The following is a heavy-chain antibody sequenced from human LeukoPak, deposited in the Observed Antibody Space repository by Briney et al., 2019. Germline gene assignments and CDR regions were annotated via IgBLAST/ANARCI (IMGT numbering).Heavy chain of an antibody. D-gene: IGHD1-26*01. V-gene: IGHV4-39*07. CDR1: GGSISTTSYY. Sequence: PSETLSLTCTVSGGSISTTSYYWGWIRQPPGKGLEWIGSIYHSGSTYYNPSLKSRVTISVDTSKNQFSLKLSSVTAADTAVYYCARDQVGATPIDYWGQGTLVTVSS. J-gene: IGHJ4*02. CDR2: IYHSGST. CDR3: ARDQVGATPIDY.